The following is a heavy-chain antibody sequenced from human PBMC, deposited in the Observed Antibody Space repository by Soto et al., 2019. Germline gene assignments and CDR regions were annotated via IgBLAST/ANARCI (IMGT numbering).Heavy chain of an antibody. CDR2: IYWDDDK. J-gene: IGHJ4*02. Sequence: QITLKESGPTLVKPTQTLTLTCTFSGCSLSTSGVGVGWIRQPPGMALEWLALIYWDDDKRYSQSLKSRITITKDTSKNRVVLTMTNMDPVDTATYYCAHRLAAPGLFACWGQETLVTVSS. CDR1: GCSLSTSGVG. CDR3: AHRLAAPGLFAC. D-gene: IGHD6-13*01. V-gene: IGHV2-5*02.